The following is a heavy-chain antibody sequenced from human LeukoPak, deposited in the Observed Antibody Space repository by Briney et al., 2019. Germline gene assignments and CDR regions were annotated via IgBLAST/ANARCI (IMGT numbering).Heavy chain of an antibody. D-gene: IGHD3-9*01. J-gene: IGHJ4*02. CDR1: GFTLSSYR. CDR3: AKWGPYDILTGRIN. Sequence: GGSLRLSCAASGFTLSSYRMDWVRQAPGKGLEWVANIKPDESEKYYVGSVKGRFTISRDNAKNSLYLQMNSLRAEDTAVYHCAKWGPYDILTGRINWGQGTLVTVSS. CDR2: IKPDESEK. V-gene: IGHV3-7*03.